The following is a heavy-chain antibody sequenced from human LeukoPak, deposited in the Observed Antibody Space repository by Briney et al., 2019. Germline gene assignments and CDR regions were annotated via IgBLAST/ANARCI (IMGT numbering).Heavy chain of an antibody. CDR2: IYYSGST. J-gene: IGHJ6*03. V-gene: IGHV4-59*01. CDR1: GGSISSYY. D-gene: IGHD6-13*01. Sequence: SETLSLTCTVSGGSISSYYWSWIRQPPGKGLEWIGYIYYSGSTNYNPSLKSRVTISVDTSKNQFSLKLSSVTAADTAVYYCARVIAAAHYYYYYMDVWGKGTTVTVSS. CDR3: ARVIAAAHYYYYYMDV.